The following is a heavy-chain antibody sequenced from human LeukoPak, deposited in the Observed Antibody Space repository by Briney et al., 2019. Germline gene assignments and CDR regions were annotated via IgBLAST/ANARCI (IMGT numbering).Heavy chain of an antibody. V-gene: IGHV4-59*01. Sequence: SETLSLTCTVSGGSISSYYWSWIRQPPGKGLEWIGYIYYSGSTNYNPSLKSRVTISVDTSKNQFSLKLSSVTAADTAVYYCARVGDDYNEYIDHWGQGILVTVSS. D-gene: IGHD5-24*01. CDR2: IYYSGST. J-gene: IGHJ4*02. CDR3: ARVGDDYNEYIDH. CDR1: GGSISSYY.